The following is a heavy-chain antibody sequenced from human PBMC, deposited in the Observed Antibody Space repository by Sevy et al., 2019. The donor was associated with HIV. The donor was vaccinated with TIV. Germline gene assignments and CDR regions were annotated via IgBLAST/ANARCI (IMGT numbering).Heavy chain of an antibody. Sequence: GGSLRLSCAASGFIFSNYSMNWVRQAPGKGLEWVSSISGRSSYMYNADSVKGRFTISRDNAKNSLYLQMNSLRAEDTAVYYCARVLRVVRIDYFDYWGQGTLVTVSS. CDR1: GFIFSNYS. V-gene: IGHV3-21*01. D-gene: IGHD2-2*01. CDR3: ARVLRVVRIDYFDY. CDR2: ISGRSSYM. J-gene: IGHJ4*02.